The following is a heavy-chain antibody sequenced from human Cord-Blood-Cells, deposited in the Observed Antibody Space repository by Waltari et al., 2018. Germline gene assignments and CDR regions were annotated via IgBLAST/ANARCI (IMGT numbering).Heavy chain of an antibody. J-gene: IGHJ4*02. V-gene: IGHV4-34*01. Sequence: QVQLQQWGAGLLKPSETLSLTCAVSGGSFSGYYWSWIRQPPGKGMGWIGEINHSGSTNYNPSRKSRGTISGDTSKNQFSLKLSSVTAADTAVYYCARMFKGVAYYFDYWGQGTLVTVSS. D-gene: IGHD2-8*01. CDR2: INHSGST. CDR1: GGSFSGYY. CDR3: ARMFKGVAYYFDY.